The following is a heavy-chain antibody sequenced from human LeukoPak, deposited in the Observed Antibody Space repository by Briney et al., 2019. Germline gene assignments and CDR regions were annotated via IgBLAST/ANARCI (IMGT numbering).Heavy chain of an antibody. CDR2: IIPIFGTA. CDR3: ARGGSSIAARNWFDP. V-gene: IGHV1-69*05. CDR1: GGTFSSYA. Sequence: ASVKVSCKASGGTFSSYAISWVRQAPGQGLEWMGGIIPIFGTANYAQKFQGRVTITTDESTSTAYMELSSLRSEHTAVYYCARGGSSIAARNWFDPWGQGTLVTVSS. J-gene: IGHJ5*02. D-gene: IGHD6-6*01.